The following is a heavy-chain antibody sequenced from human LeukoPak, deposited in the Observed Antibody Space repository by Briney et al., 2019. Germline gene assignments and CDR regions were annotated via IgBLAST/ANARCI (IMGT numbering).Heavy chain of an antibody. CDR1: GGSISSGSYY. CDR3: ARLRDFWSGVHDY. CDR2: IYTSGST. J-gene: IGHJ4*02. V-gene: IGHV4-61*02. Sequence: SQTLSLTCTVSGGSISSGSYYWSWIRQPAGKGLEWIGRIYTSGSTNYNPSLKSRVTISVDTSKNQFSLKLSSVTAADTAVYYCARLRDFWSGVHDYWGQGTLVTVSS. D-gene: IGHD3-3*01.